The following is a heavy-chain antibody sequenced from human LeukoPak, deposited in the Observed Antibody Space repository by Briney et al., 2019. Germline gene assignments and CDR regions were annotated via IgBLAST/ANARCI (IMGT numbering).Heavy chain of an antibody. CDR3: AREGTMVRGLAFDI. J-gene: IGHJ3*02. Sequence: PSETLSLTCTVSGGSISSYYWSWIRQPAGKGLEWIGRIYTSGSTNYNPSLKSRVIMSVDTSKNQFSLRLNSVTAADTAVYYCAREGTMVRGLAFDIWGQGTMVTVSS. D-gene: IGHD3-10*01. CDR1: GGSISSYY. CDR2: IYTSGST. V-gene: IGHV4-4*07.